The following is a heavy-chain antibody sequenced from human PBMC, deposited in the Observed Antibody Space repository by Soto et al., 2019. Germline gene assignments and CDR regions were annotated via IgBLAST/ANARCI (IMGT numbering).Heavy chain of an antibody. CDR2: IYQNGST. V-gene: IGHV4-30-2*01. CDR3: AREYVEGNGWFDP. D-gene: IGHD1-1*01. Sequence: QLHLQESGSGLVKPSQTLSLTCTVSGGSISSGGYSWNWIRQPPGKGLEWIGFIYQNGSTYYKPSLKSRVTISVDRSKNQLSLRLTSVTAADTAVYFCAREYVEGNGWFDPWGRGTLVTVSS. CDR1: GGSISSGGYS. J-gene: IGHJ5*02.